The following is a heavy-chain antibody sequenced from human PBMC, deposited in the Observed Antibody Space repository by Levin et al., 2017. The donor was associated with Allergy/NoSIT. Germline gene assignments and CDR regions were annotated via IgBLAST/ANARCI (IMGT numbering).Heavy chain of an antibody. CDR1: GFTFSSYA. CDR2: ISGSGGST. V-gene: IGHV3-23*01. Sequence: GGSLRLSCAASGFTFSSYAMSWVRQAPGKGLEWVSAISGSGGSTYYADSVKGRFTISRDNSKNTLHLHMNSLRAEDTAVYYCATVGYCSSTTCRRYCDYWGQGPLVTVSS. J-gene: IGHJ4*02. CDR3: ATVGYCSSTTCRRYCDY. D-gene: IGHD2-2*01.